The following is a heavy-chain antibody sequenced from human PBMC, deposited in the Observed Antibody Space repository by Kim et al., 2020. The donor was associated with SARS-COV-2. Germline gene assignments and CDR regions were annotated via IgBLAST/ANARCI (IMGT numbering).Heavy chain of an antibody. CDR3: ARDDSTGFHYFDY. D-gene: IGHD3-22*01. J-gene: IGHJ4*02. V-gene: IGHV3-7*01. Sequence: VDAVKGRFTISMDNAKNYRYLPMNSLGAEDTAVYYCARDDSTGFHYFDYWGQGTLVTVSS.